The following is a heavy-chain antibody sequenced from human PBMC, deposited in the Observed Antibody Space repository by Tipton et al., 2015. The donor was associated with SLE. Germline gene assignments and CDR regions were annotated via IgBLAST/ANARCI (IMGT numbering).Heavy chain of an antibody. CDR2: IYHSGST. CDR1: GYSISSGYY. J-gene: IGHJ4*02. V-gene: IGHV4-38-2*02. Sequence: TLSLTCTVSGYSISSGYYWGWIRQPPGKGLEWIGSIYHSGSTYYNPSLKSRVTISVDTSKNQFSLKLSSVTAADTAVYYCARGAGYWGQGTLVTVSS. CDR3: ARGAGY.